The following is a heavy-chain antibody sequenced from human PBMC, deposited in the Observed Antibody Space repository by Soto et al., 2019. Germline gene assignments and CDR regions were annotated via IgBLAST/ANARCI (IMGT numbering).Heavy chain of an antibody. CDR2: ISAYNGNT. Sequence: ASVKVSCKASGYTFTSYGISWVRQAPGQGLEWMGWISAYNGNTNYAQKLQGRVTMTTDTSTSTAYMELRSLRSDDTAVYYCARLDYGDYEGWYFDLWGRGTLVTVSS. V-gene: IGHV1-18*01. CDR1: GYTFTSYG. CDR3: ARLDYGDYEGWYFDL. J-gene: IGHJ2*01. D-gene: IGHD4-17*01.